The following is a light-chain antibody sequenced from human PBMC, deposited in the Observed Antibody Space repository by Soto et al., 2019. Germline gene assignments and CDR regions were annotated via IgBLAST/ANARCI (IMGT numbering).Light chain of an antibody. CDR2: AAT. CDR3: QQANNFPSFT. Sequence: DIQMTQSPSSVSASVGDRVTITCRASQGISRWLAWYQQKPGKAPKLLIYAATSLQSGVPSRFSGSGSGTDFTLPISSLQPENFSTYYCQQANNFPSFTFDPGTKVDI. CDR1: QGISRW. J-gene: IGKJ3*01. V-gene: IGKV1-12*02.